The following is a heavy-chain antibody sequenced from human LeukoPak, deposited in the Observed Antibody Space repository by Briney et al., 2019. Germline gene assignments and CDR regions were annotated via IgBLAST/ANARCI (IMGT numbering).Heavy chain of an antibody. D-gene: IGHD4-11*01. CDR3: ASNQDYRFDY. CDR1: GFTFRSYW. V-gene: IGHV3-7*01. Sequence: GSLRLSCVASGFTFRSYWMSWVRQAPGKGLEWVANIKQDGSKIHYVDSVKGRFTISRDNAKNSLYLQMNSLRDEDTALYYCASNQDYRFDYWGQGTRVTVSS. CDR2: IKQDGSKI. J-gene: IGHJ4*02.